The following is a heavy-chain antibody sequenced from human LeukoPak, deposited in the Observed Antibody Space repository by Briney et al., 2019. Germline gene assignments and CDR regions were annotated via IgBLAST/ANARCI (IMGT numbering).Heavy chain of an antibody. V-gene: IGHV3-23*01. J-gene: IGHJ4*02. CDR1: GFTFNTYS. D-gene: IGHD1-26*01. CDR3: ASRPPSGTYYGVLNY. CDR2: ITNTGGSI. Sequence: PGGSLRLSCAASGFTFNTYSMNWVRQAPGKGLEWVSGITNTGGSIYYAESVKGRFTISRDNSKTTVYLQMNNLRAEDTAVYYCASRPPSGTYYGVLNYWGQGTLVTVSS.